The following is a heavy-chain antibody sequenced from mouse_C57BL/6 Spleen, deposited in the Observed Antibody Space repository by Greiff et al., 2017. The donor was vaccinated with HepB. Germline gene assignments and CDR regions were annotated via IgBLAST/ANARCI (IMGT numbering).Heavy chain of an antibody. J-gene: IGHJ1*03. V-gene: IGHV1-59*01. CDR1: GYTFTSYW. CDR2: IDPSDSYT. CDR3: TRTGYFDV. Sequence: QVQLQQPGAELVRPGTSVKLSCKASGYTFTSYWMHWVKQRPGQGLEWIGVIDPSDSYTNYNQKLKGKATLTVDTSSSTAYMQLSNLTSEDSAVYYCTRTGYFDVWGTGTTVTVSS.